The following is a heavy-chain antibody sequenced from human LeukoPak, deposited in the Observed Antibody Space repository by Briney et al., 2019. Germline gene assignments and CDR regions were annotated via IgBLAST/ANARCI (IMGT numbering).Heavy chain of an antibody. D-gene: IGHD3-10*01. J-gene: IGHJ4*02. Sequence: PSQTLSLTCAVSGGSISSGGYSWSSIRQPPGKGLEWIGYIYHSGSTYYNPSLKSRVTISVDRSKNQFSLKLSSVTAADTAVYYCARARDGSGSYFDYWGQGTLVTVSS. V-gene: IGHV4-30-2*01. CDR2: IYHSGST. CDR1: GGSISSGGYS. CDR3: ARARDGSGSYFDY.